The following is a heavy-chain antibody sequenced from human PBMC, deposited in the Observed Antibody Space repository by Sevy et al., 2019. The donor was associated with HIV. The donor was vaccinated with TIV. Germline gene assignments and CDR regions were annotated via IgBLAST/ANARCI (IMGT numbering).Heavy chain of an antibody. CDR3: TTEALTIYGVVL. D-gene: IGHD3-3*01. CDR2: IKSKTDGGTT. CDR1: GFTFNNAW. Sequence: GGSLRLSCAASGFTFNNAWMSWVRQAPGKGLEWVGRIKSKTDGGTTDYAAPGKGRFTISRDDSKKTLYLQMNSLKSEDTAVYYCTTEALTIYGVVLWGQGTLVTVSS. V-gene: IGHV3-15*01. J-gene: IGHJ4*02.